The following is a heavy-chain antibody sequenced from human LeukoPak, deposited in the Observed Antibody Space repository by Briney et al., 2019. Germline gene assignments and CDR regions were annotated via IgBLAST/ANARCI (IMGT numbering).Heavy chain of an antibody. CDR2: MNPNSGNT. CDR1: GYTFISYD. V-gene: IGHV1-8*01. J-gene: IGHJ3*02. D-gene: IGHD3-22*01. CDR3: ANDDYYDSSGQLDAFDI. Sequence: ASVKVSCKASGYTFISYDINWVRQATGQGLEWMGWMNPNSGNTGYAQKFQGRVTMTRTTSINTAYMELSSLRSDDTAVYYCANDDYYDSSGQLDAFDIWGQGTMVTVSS.